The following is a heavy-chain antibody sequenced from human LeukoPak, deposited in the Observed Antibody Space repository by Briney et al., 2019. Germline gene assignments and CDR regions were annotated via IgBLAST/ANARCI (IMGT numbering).Heavy chain of an antibody. Sequence: PSETLSLTCTVSGCSISSYYWSWIRQPPGKGLEWIGYIYYSGSTNYNPSLKSRVTISVDTSKNQFSLKLSSVTAADTAVYYCARVMYYYGSGSYYFGYGMDVWGQGTTVTVSS. CDR3: ARVMYYYGSGSYYFGYGMDV. J-gene: IGHJ6*02. CDR2: IYYSGST. CDR1: GCSISSYY. D-gene: IGHD3-10*01. V-gene: IGHV4-59*01.